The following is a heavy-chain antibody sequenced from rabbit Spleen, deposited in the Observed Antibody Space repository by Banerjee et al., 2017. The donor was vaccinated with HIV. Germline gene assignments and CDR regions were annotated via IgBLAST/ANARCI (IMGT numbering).Heavy chain of an antibody. Sequence: QLVESGGGLVQPGGSLKLSCKASGFTLSSYYMNWVRQAPGKGLEWIGYIDPVFGITYYANWVNGRFSISRENAQNTVFLQMTSLTAADTATYFCVRDTWNFNLWGQGTLVTVS. CDR3: VRDTWNFNL. CDR2: IDPVFGIT. J-gene: IGHJ4*01. D-gene: IGHD3-1*01. V-gene: IGHV1S7*01. CDR1: GFTLSSYY.